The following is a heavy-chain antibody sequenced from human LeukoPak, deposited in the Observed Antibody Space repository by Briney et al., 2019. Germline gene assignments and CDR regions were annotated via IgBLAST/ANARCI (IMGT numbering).Heavy chain of an antibody. J-gene: IGHJ4*02. CDR3: ARDLSFNIAARLPPGY. Sequence: ASVKVSCKASGYTFTSYGISWVRQAPGQGLEWMGWVSAYNGNTNYAQKLQGRVTMTTDTSTSTAYMELRSLRSDDTAVYYCARDLSFNIAARLPPGYWGQGTLVTVSS. D-gene: IGHD6-6*01. V-gene: IGHV1-18*01. CDR1: GYTFTSYG. CDR2: VSAYNGNT.